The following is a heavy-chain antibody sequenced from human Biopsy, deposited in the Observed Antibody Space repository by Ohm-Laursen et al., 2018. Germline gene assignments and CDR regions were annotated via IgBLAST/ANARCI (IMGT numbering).Heavy chain of an antibody. J-gene: IGHJ4*02. Sequence: SLRLSCTASGFTFNNYGMHWVRQAPGKGLEWVAFIFYDGSNTYYADSVKGRFTISRDNAKNRLYLQMNSLRAEDSALYYCARDLSGKDDYWGQGTLVTVSS. D-gene: IGHD1-20*01. CDR3: ARDLSGKDDY. CDR1: GFTFNNYG. V-gene: IGHV3-33*01. CDR2: IFYDGSNT.